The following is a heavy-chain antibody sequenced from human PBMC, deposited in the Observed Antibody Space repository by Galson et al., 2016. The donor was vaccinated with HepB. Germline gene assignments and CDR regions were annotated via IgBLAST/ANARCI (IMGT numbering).Heavy chain of an antibody. J-gene: IGHJ2*01. D-gene: IGHD3-10*01. Sequence: ETLSLTCTVSGDSLRSFYWSWIRQPPGKGLEWIAYIYKTGSTNYNPSLKGRVTISVDTSQNQFSLKLSSVTAADTAVYYCATHWLARGSWYFDLWGRGTLVTVSS. CDR3: ATHWLARGSWYFDL. CDR2: IYKTGST. V-gene: IGHV4-59*01. CDR1: GDSLRSFY.